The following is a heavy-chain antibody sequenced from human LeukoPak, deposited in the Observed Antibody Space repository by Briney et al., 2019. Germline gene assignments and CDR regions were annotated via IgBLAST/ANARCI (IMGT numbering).Heavy chain of an antibody. D-gene: IGHD6-13*01. CDR3: ARETQGSSSWY. CDR1: GGSFSGYY. CDR2: INHSGST. Sequence: PSETLSLTCAVYGGSFSGYYWSWIRQPPGKGLEWIGEINHSGSTNYNPSLKSRVTISVDTSKNQFSLRLSSVTAADTAVYYCARETQGSSSWYWGRGTLVTVSS. V-gene: IGHV4-34*01. J-gene: IGHJ4*02.